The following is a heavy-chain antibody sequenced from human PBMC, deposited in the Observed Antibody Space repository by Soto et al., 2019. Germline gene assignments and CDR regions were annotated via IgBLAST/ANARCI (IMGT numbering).Heavy chain of an antibody. CDR1: GFTFSSYG. Sequence: QVQLVESGGGVVQPGRSLRLSCAASGFTFSSYGMHWVRQAPGKGLEWVAVISYDGSNKYYADSVKGRFTISRDNSKNTLYLQMNSLRAEDTAVYYCAKDLTAAAIYGILDYWGQGTLVTVSS. D-gene: IGHD6-13*01. CDR2: ISYDGSNK. J-gene: IGHJ4*02. V-gene: IGHV3-30*18. CDR3: AKDLTAAAIYGILDY.